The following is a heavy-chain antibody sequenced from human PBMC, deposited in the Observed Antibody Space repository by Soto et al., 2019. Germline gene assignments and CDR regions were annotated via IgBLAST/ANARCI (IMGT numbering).Heavy chain of an antibody. D-gene: IGHD3-10*01. CDR3: ARVKASGVNFDD. CDR1: CFSIYNNNW. V-gene: IGHV4-4*02. CDR2: IYHSGST. J-gene: IGHJ4*02. Sequence: SATLSLIFAIYCFSIYNNNWWSGFGQPPGKGLEGIGEIYHSGSTNYNPSLKSRVTISVDKSKNQFSLKLSSVTAADTAVYYCARVKASGVNFDDWGQGTLVTVS.